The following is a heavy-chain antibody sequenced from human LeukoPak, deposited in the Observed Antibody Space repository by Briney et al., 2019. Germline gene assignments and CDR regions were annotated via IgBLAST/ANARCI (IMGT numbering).Heavy chain of an antibody. CDR2: INPSGGST. D-gene: IGHD3-16*01. CDR1: GYTFTSYY. Sequence: ASVKVSCKASGYTFTSYYLHWVRQAPGQGLEWMEIINPSGGSTSYAQKFQDRVTMTRDTPTSTVYMELSSLRSEDTAVYYCARDGMGGRIRDAFDIWGQGTMVTVSS. J-gene: IGHJ3*02. V-gene: IGHV1-46*01. CDR3: ARDGMGGRIRDAFDI.